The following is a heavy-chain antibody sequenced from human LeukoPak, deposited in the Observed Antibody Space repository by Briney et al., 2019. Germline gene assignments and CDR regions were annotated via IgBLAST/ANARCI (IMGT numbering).Heavy chain of an antibody. CDR3: ARDIDY. J-gene: IGHJ4*02. Sequence: GLEWVAFIWYDGSNKYYADSVKGRFTISRDNSKNTLYLQMNSLRAEDTAVYYCARDIDYWGQGTLVTVSS. V-gene: IGHV3-33*01. CDR2: IWYDGSNK.